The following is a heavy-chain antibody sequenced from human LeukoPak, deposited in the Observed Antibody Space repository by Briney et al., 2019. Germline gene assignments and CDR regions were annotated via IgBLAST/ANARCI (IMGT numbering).Heavy chain of an antibody. CDR3: ARGGARLYDSSGYYY. J-gene: IGHJ4*02. Sequence: PGGSLRLSCAASGFPFNAYWMTWVRQAPGKGLEWVANIRQDGDTKYYVDSVKGRFTISRDNAMNSLYLQMNSLRAEDTAVYYCARGGARLYDSSGYYYWGQGTLVTVSS. V-gene: IGHV3-7*01. CDR1: GFPFNAYW. CDR2: IRQDGDTK. D-gene: IGHD3-22*01.